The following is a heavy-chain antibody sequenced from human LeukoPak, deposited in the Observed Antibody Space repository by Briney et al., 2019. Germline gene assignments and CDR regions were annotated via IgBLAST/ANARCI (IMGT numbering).Heavy chain of an antibody. CDR3: ARGASDSSGPMGSFDY. J-gene: IGHJ4*02. D-gene: IGHD3-22*01. CDR2: INHSGST. V-gene: IGHV4-34*01. CDR1: GGSFSGYC. Sequence: PSETLSLTCAVYGGSFSGYCWSWIRQPPGKGLEWIGEINHSGSTNYNPSLKSRVTISVDTSKNQFSLKLSSVTAADTAVYYCARGASDSSGPMGSFDYWGQGTLVTVSS.